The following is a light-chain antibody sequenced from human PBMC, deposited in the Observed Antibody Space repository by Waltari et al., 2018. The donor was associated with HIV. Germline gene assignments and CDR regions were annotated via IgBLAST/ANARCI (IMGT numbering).Light chain of an antibody. J-gene: IGKJ4*01. V-gene: IGKV3-15*01. Sequence: EIVMTQSPATMSVSPGDRAPLSCRASQTIRTNLAWYQQKPGQAPRLLILGASTRATDIPTRFSGSGSGTEFTLTISSLQSEDFAVYFCQQYSNWPPLTFGGGTKVEIK. CDR1: QTIRTN. CDR3: QQYSNWPPLT. CDR2: GAS.